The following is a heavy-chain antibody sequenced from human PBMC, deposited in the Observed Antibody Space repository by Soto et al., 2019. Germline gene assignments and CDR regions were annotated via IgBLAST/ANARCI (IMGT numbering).Heavy chain of an antibody. D-gene: IGHD3-22*01. V-gene: IGHV3-23*01. Sequence: GSLRLSCAASTFTFNTCAMTWVRQAPGKGLEWVSGISSRGDSTYYADSVKGRLTISRENSKNTLYLQMNSLRVEDTAVHYCANYPPGYDSSGPLNYWGQGTLVTVSS. J-gene: IGHJ4*02. CDR2: ISSRGDST. CDR1: TFTFNTCA. CDR3: ANYPPGYDSSGPLNY.